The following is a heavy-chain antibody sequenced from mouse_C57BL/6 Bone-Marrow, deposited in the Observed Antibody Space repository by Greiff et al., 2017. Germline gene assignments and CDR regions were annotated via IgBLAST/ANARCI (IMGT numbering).Heavy chain of an antibody. CDR2: INPGSGGT. D-gene: IGHD2-2*01. V-gene: IGHV1-54*01. Sequence: VQLQQSGAELVRPGTSVKVSCKASGYAFTNYLIEWVKQRPGQGLEWIGVINPGSGGTNYNEKFKGKATLTADKSSSTAYMQLSSLTSEDSAVYFCARLGGYDGGRFAYWGQGTLVTVSA. J-gene: IGHJ3*01. CDR3: ARLGGYDGGRFAY. CDR1: GYAFTNYL.